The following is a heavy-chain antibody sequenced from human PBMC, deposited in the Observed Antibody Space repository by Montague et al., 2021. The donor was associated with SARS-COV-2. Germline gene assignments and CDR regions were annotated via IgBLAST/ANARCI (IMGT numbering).Heavy chain of an antibody. D-gene: IGHD2-21*02. CDR1: GASLSGDH. J-gene: IGHJ4*02. CDR2: INHSGST. Sequence: SETLSLTCAVYGASLSGDHWSWIRKPPGKGLEWIGEINHSGSTNYNPSLKSRVTISSDTSKNQFSLKLNSVTAADTAVYFCVVVVPAMRPRSDYWGQGTLVTVSS. CDR3: VVVVPAMRPRSDY. V-gene: IGHV4-34*01.